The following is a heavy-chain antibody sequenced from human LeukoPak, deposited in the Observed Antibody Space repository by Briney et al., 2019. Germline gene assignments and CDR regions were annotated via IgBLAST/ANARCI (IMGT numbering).Heavy chain of an antibody. CDR2: IYYSGIT. J-gene: IGHJ4*02. CDR3: ARHRGYASAADY. D-gene: IGHD5-12*01. CDR1: GDSVSSRSYY. Sequence: PSETLSLTCTVSGDSVSSRSYYWGWLRQPPGKGLEWIGSIYYSGITYYNPSLKSRLTISFDTSENHFSLKVSSVTAADTAVYYCARHRGYASAADYWGQGTLVTVSS. V-gene: IGHV4-39*01.